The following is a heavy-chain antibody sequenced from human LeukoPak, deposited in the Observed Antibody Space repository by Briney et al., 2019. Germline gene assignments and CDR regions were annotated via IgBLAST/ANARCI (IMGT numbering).Heavy chain of an antibody. J-gene: IGHJ3*02. CDR1: GYSFTSYW. CDR2: IYPGDSDT. D-gene: IGHD1-26*01. Sequence: GESLKISCKGSGYSFTSYWIGWVRQMPGKGLEWMGIIYPGDSDTRDSPSFQGQVTISADKSISTAYLQWSSLKASDTAMYYCARPRSIVGATADAFDIWGQGTMVTVSS. CDR3: ARPRSIVGATADAFDI. V-gene: IGHV5-51*01.